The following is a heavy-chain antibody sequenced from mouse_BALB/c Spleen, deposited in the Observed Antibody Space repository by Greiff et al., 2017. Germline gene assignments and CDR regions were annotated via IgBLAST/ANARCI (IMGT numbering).Heavy chain of an antibody. CDR2: ISTYYGDA. D-gene: IGHD2-14*01. Sequence: QVHVKQSGAELVRPGVSVKISCKGSGYTFTDYAMHWVKQSHAKSLEWIGVISTYYGDASYNQKFKGKATMTVDKSSSTAYMELARLTSEDSAIYYCARDYRYDGSFDYWGQGTTLTVSS. V-gene: IGHV1S137*01. J-gene: IGHJ2*01. CDR1: GYTFTDYA. CDR3: ARDYRYDGSFDY.